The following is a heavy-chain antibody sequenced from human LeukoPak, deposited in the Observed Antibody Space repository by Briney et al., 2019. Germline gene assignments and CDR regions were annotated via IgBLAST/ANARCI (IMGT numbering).Heavy chain of an antibody. J-gene: IGHJ4*02. Sequence: GGSLRLSCAASGFTFSTYAMNWVRQAPGKGLEWVSAITGSGSTTYYAESVRGRFTISRDNSKNTLYLQMNSLRAEDTAVYFCAKAWYGAYIDDYWGQGTLVTVSS. CDR2: ITGSGSTT. D-gene: IGHD4-17*01. CDR1: GFTFSTYA. V-gene: IGHV3-23*01. CDR3: AKAWYGAYIDDY.